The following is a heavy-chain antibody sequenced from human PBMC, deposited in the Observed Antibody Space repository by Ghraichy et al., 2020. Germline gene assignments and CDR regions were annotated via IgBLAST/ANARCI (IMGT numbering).Heavy chain of an antibody. CDR2: IWSDGRTT. Sequence: GGSLRLSCAASGFTLNNHGMHWVRQAPGKGLEWVAVIWSDGRTTFYADSVRGRFTFSRDSSKNTLYLQMNSLRAEDTAVYYCARERGPFDAFDIWGQGTMVTVSS. D-gene: IGHD3-16*01. V-gene: IGHV3-33*01. J-gene: IGHJ3*02. CDR1: GFTLNNHG. CDR3: ARERGPFDAFDI.